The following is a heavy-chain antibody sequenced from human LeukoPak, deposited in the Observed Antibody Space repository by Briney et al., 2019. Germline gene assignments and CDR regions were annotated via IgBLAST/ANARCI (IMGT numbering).Heavy chain of an antibody. CDR3: ARADYGSASYLDY. J-gene: IGHJ4*02. CDR2: INPSDGST. D-gene: IGHD3-10*01. Sequence: ASVKVSCKAFGYTLTNHYMHWVRQTPGQGLEWMGIINPSDGSTTYAQKFQGRVTMTRDTSTSTVYMELSSLRSEDTAVYYCARADYGSASYLDYWGQGTLVTVSS. CDR1: GYTLTNHY. V-gene: IGHV1-46*01.